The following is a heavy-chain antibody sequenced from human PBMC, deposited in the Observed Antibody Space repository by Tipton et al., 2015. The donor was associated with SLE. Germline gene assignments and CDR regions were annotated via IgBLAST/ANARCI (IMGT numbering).Heavy chain of an antibody. V-gene: IGHV1-3*01. J-gene: IGHJ4*02. Sequence: QSGPEVKKPGASVKVSCKASGYTFTSYAIHWVRQALGQRLEWIGWINAGNGNTKYSQKFQGRVIITRDTSASTAYMELSSLRSEDTAVYYCASPTAEGQWLPLDYWGQGTLVTVSS. CDR3: ASPTAEGQWLPLDY. CDR1: GYTFTSYA. CDR2: INAGNGNT. D-gene: IGHD6-19*01.